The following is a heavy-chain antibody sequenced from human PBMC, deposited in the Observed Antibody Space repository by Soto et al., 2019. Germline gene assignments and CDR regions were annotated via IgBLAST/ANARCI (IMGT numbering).Heavy chain of an antibody. J-gene: IGHJ4*01. V-gene: IGHV4-30-4*01. Sequence: SETLSLTCTVSGGSISSGYYYWRWIRQPPGKFVGGIVYSYYSGSTYYNPSLKSLVTISVDTSRNQFSLKLSSVTAADTAVYYCAIGLEAFDYWGHRTLVHVST. CDR2: SYYSGST. CDR3: AIGLEAFDY. CDR1: GGSISSGYYY.